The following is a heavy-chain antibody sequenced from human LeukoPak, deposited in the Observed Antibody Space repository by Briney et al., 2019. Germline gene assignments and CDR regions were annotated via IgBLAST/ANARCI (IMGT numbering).Heavy chain of an antibody. Sequence: SETLSLTCTVSGGSISSSSYYWGWIRQPPGKGLEWIGSIYYSGSTSYNPSLKSRVTISVDTSKNQFSLKLSSVAAADTAVYYCARDMPLGYLNYYYMDVWGKGTTVTVSS. J-gene: IGHJ6*03. CDR3: ARDMPLGYLNYYYMDV. D-gene: IGHD2-2*01. CDR2: IYYSGST. CDR1: GGSISSSSYY. V-gene: IGHV4-39*07.